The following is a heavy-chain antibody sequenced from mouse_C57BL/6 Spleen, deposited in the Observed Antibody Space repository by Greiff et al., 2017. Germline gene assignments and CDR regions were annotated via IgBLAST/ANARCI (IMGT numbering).Heavy chain of an antibody. Sequence: VNVVESGAELVRPGASVTLSCKASGYTFTDYEMHWVKQTPVHGLEWIGAIDPETGGTAYNQKFKGKAILTADKSSSTAYMELRSLTSEDSAVYYCTVITTVVAKGDYWGQGTTLTVSS. CDR2: IDPETGGT. CDR3: TVITTVVAKGDY. CDR1: GYTFTDYE. J-gene: IGHJ2*01. V-gene: IGHV1-15*01. D-gene: IGHD1-1*01.